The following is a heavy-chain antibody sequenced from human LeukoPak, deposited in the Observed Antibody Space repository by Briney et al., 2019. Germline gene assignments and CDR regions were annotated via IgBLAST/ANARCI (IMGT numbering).Heavy chain of an antibody. V-gene: IGHV3-23*01. Sequence: GGSLRLSCAASGFTFDDYAMHWVRQAPGKGLEWVSLISGSGGSTYYADSVKGRFTGSRDNSKNTLSLQMNSLRAEDTAVYYCAKTPGSGWIFDYWGQGTLVTVSS. CDR2: ISGSGGST. CDR1: GFTFDDYA. J-gene: IGHJ4*02. D-gene: IGHD6-19*01. CDR3: AKTPGSGWIFDY.